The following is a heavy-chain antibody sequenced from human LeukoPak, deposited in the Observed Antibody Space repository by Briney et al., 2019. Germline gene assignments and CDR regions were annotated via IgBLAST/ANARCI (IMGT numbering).Heavy chain of an antibody. CDR2: INQSGSA. CDR1: GGSFSDHY. CDR3: ARGTLRHFDWLPYYFDF. D-gene: IGHD3-9*01. V-gene: IGHV4-34*01. Sequence: SGTLSLTCAVYGGSFSDHYWIWIRQPPGKGLDWIGEINQSGSANYNPSLKSRVTISVDTSKNQFSLKMNSVTAADTGVYYCARGTLRHFDWLPYYFDFWGQGTLVTVSS. J-gene: IGHJ4*02.